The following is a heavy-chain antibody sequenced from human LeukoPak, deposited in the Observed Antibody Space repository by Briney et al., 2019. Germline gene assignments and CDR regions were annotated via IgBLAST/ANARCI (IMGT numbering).Heavy chain of an antibody. CDR1: GDSVSYYY. CDR3: ARGGQPYYDVLTGHGGAFDI. D-gene: IGHD3-9*01. V-gene: IGHV4-59*02. J-gene: IGHJ3*02. Sequence: SSETLSLTCSVSGDSVSYYYWNWIRQPPGKGLEWIGYIYYSGSTNYNPSLKSRLTISLDTSKNQFSLKLSSVTAADTAVYYCARGGQPYYDVLTGHGGAFDIWGQGTMVTVSS. CDR2: IYYSGST.